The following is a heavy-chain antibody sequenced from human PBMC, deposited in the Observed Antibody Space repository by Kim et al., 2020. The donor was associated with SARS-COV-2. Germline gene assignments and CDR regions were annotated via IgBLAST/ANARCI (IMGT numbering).Heavy chain of an antibody. V-gene: IGHV1-69*13. CDR1: GGTFSSYA. D-gene: IGHD2-15*01. J-gene: IGHJ3*02. CDR3: ARHRRVGGGFDDAFDI. Sequence: SVKVSCKASGGTFSSYAISWVRQAPGQGLEWMGGIIPIFGTANYAQKFQGRVTITADESTSTAYMELSSLRSEDTAVYYCARHRRVGGGFDDAFDIWGQGTMVTVSS. CDR2: IIPIFGTA.